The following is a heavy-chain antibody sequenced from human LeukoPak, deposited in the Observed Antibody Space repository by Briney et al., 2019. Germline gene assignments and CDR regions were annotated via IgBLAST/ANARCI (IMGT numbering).Heavy chain of an antibody. D-gene: IGHD3-3*01. CDR1: GGSISSSSYY. Sequence: SETLSLTCTVSGGSISSSSYYWGWIRQPPGKGLEWIGSIYHSGSTYYNPSLKSRVTISVDTSKNQFSLKLSSVTAADTAVYYCARLQTRIFGSDSWFDPWGQGTLVTVSS. J-gene: IGHJ5*02. CDR3: ARLQTRIFGSDSWFDP. V-gene: IGHV4-39*01. CDR2: IYHSGST.